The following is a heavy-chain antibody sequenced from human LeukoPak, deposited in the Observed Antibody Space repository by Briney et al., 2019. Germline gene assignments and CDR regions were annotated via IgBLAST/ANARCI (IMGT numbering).Heavy chain of an antibody. CDR1: GGSFSGYY. J-gene: IGHJ6*02. CDR2: INHSGST. CDR3: ARSFCSGGSSYSVRYYYYGMDV. D-gene: IGHD2-15*01. V-gene: IGHV4-34*01. Sequence: PSETLSLTCAVYGGSFSGYYWSWIRQPPGKGLEWIGEINHSGSTNYNPSLKSRVTISVDTSKNQFSLKLSSVTAADTAVYYCARSFCSGGSSYSVRYYYYGMDVWGQGTTVTVSS.